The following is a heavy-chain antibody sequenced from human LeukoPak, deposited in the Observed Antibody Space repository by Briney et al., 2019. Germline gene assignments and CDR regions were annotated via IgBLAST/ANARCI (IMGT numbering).Heavy chain of an antibody. V-gene: IGHV4-39*01. CDR1: GGSISSSSYS. CDR2: IYYSGST. Sequence: PSETLSLTCAVSGGSISSSSYSWGWIRQPPGKGLEWIGSIYYSGSTYYNASLKSRVTISVDTSKNQFSLKLSSVTAADTAVYYCARLLYTYKTDYWGQGTLVTVSS. D-gene: IGHD3-10*01. CDR3: ARLLYTYKTDY. J-gene: IGHJ4*02.